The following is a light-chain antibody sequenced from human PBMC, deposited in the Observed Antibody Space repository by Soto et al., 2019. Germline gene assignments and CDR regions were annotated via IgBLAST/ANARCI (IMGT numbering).Light chain of an antibody. J-gene: IGLJ1*01. Sequence: QSVLTQPPSASGSPGQSVTISCTGTSRDVGAYNYVSWYQQHPGKAPKLMIYEVTKRPSGVPDRFSGSKSGNTASLTVSGLQAEDEADYYCSSYAGSNNLIFGTWTKVTVL. V-gene: IGLV2-8*01. CDR2: EVT. CDR1: SRDVGAYNY. CDR3: SSYAGSNNLI.